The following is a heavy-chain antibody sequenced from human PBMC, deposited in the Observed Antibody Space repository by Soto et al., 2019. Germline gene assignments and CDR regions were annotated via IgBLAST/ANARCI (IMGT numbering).Heavy chain of an antibody. CDR1: GGSFSGYY. D-gene: IGHD3-10*01. Sequence: PSETLSLTCAVYGGSFSGYYWSWIRQPPGKGLEWIGEINHSGSTNYNPSLKSRVTISVDTSKNQFSLKLSSVTAADTAVYYCARGPSRWELWFGELLSSSRGDPSYYYYGMDVWGQGTTVTVSS. J-gene: IGHJ6*02. CDR3: ARGPSRWELWFGELLSSSRGDPSYYYYGMDV. V-gene: IGHV4-34*01. CDR2: INHSGST.